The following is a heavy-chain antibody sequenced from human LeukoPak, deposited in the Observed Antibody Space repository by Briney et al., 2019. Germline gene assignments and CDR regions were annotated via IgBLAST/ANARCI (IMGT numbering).Heavy chain of an antibody. Sequence: RASETLSLTCVVSGYSITNGDYWGWIRQSPGKGLEWIGSIYNSASTHYNPSLKSRVTTLVDTSKNEFSLKMTSVTAADTAMYYCARNSTSGFFDYWGQGTLATVSS. CDR3: ARNSTSGFFDY. CDR1: GYSITNGDY. CDR2: IYNSAST. D-gene: IGHD2/OR15-2a*01. V-gene: IGHV4-38-2*01. J-gene: IGHJ4*02.